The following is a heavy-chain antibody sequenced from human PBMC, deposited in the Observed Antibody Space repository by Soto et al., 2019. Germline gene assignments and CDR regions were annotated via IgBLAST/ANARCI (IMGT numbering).Heavy chain of an antibody. CDR1: GGSFSDYY. J-gene: IGHJ6*03. CDR2: ISHSGGT. D-gene: IGHD5-12*01. V-gene: IGHV4-34*01. Sequence: SETLSLTCAVYGGSFSDYYWSWIRQPPGKGLEWIGEISHSGGTNYNPSLKSRVTISVDRSKNQFSLQLSSVTAADTAVYYCARGDAVATINYYYYYMDVWGKGTPVTVSS. CDR3: ARGDAVATINYYYYYMDV.